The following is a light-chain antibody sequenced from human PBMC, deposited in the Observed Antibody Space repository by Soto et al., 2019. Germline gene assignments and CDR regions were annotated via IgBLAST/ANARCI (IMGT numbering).Light chain of an antibody. CDR1: QGISSY. CDR2: AAS. J-gene: IGKJ1*01. V-gene: IGKV1-9*01. Sequence: DIQLTQSPSFLSASVGDRVTITCRASQGISSYLAWYQQKPGKAPKLLIYAASTLQSGVPSRFSGSGSGTEFTLTISSLQPEDFATYCCRQLNSYPRTFGQGTKVEIK. CDR3: RQLNSYPRT.